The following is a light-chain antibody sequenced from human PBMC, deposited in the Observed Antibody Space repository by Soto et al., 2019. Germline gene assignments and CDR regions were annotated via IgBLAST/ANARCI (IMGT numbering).Light chain of an antibody. CDR3: QQYASPPRT. V-gene: IGKV3-20*01. CDR2: GAS. CDR1: QSVSSSY. Sequence: VFRHSLGTLSLSPGERATLSCRASQSVSSSYVAWYQQQPGQAPSLLIYGASSRATGIPDRSSGSGSGTDFTPTISRLEPEDVVVYYCQQYASPPRTFGQGTKVDIK. J-gene: IGKJ1*01.